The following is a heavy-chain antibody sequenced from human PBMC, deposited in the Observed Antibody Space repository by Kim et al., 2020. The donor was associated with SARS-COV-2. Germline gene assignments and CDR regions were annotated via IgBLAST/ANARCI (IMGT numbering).Heavy chain of an antibody. CDR1: EFTLRPPA. Sequence: GGSLRLSCEASEFTLRPPAVHWVRQSQGKGLEWLAVISTDGNNKYYAYSVKGRFIISRDNSKKSIYLEINRLEPEDTGVYHCARDGVSEGNGLYHYYSY. CDR3: ARDGVSEGNGLYHYYSY. V-gene: IGHV3-30*04. J-gene: IGHJ6*03. D-gene: IGHD2-8*01. CDR2: ISTDGNNK.